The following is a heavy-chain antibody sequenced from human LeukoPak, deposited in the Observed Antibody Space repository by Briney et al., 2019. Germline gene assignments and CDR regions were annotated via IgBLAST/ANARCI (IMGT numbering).Heavy chain of an antibody. CDR2: INPNSGGT. J-gene: IGHJ6*03. CDR1: GYTFTGYY. D-gene: IGHD3-22*01. V-gene: IGHV1-2*02. CDR3: ASAYYYDSSGYYYYYYYMDV. Sequence: ASVKVSCKASGYTFTGYYMHWVRQAPGQGLEWMGWINPNSGGTNYAQKFQGRVTMTRDTSISTAYMELSSLRSEDTAVYYCASAYYYDSSGYYYYYYYMDVWGKGTTVTISS.